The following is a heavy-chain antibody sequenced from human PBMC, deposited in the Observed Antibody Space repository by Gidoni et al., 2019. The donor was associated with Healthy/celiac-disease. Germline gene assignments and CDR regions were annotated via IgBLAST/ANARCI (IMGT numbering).Heavy chain of an antibody. Sequence: QVQLQQWGAGLLKPSETLSLTCAVYGGSFSGYHWSWIRQPPGKGLEWIGEINHSGSTNYNPSLKSRVTISVDTSKNQFSLKLSSVTAADTAVYYCARAYYMVRASGIKYWGQGTLVTVSS. CDR1: GGSFSGYH. CDR2: INHSGST. J-gene: IGHJ4*02. CDR3: ARAYYMVRASGIKY. D-gene: IGHD3-10*01. V-gene: IGHV4-34*01.